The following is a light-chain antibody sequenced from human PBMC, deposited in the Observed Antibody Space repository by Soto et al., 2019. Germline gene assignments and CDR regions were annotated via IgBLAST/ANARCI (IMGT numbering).Light chain of an antibody. CDR3: QTWGTGPAV. Sequence: QLVLTQSPSASASLGASVKLTCTLSSGHSSYAIAWHQQQPEKGPRYLMKLNSDGSHSKGDGIPDRFSGSSSGAERYRTIASLQSEDEADYYCQTWGTGPAVFGGGTQLTVL. CDR1: SGHSSYA. J-gene: IGLJ7*01. V-gene: IGLV4-69*01. CDR2: LNSDGSH.